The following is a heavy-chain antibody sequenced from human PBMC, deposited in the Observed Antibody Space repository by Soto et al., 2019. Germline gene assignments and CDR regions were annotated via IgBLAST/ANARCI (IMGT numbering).Heavy chain of an antibody. CDR1: GFTFSSYG. CDR3: ARSDYGAINDY. D-gene: IGHD4-17*01. J-gene: IGHJ4*02. CDR2: IWYDGSNK. Sequence: QVQLVESRGGVVQPGRSLRLSCAASGFTFSSYGMHWVRQAPGKGLEWVAVIWYDGSNKYYADSVKGRFTISRDNSKNTLYLQMNSLRAEDTAVYYCARSDYGAINDYWGQGTLVTVSS. V-gene: IGHV3-33*01.